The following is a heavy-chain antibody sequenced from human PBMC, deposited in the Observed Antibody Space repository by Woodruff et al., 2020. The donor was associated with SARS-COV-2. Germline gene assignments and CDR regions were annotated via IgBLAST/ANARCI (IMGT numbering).Heavy chain of an antibody. CDR3: ASLWFEELSRLYYFDY. D-gene: IGHD3-10*01. Sequence: FTISRDNAKNSLYLQMNSLRAEDTAVYYCASLWFEELSRLYYFDYWGQGTLVTVSS. V-gene: IGHV3-48*03. J-gene: IGHJ4*02.